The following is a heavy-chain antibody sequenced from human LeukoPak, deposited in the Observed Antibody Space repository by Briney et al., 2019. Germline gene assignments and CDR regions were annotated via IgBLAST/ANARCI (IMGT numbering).Heavy chain of an antibody. CDR2: IGGSRDYT. CDR3: AAGGGNMFDP. D-gene: IGHD1/OR15-1a*01. CDR1: GLTFTTTA. V-gene: IGHV3-23*01. Sequence: GGSLRLSYAASGLTFTTTAFSWVRQAPGKGLEWVSSIGGSRDYTYYADSVKGRFTISRDNSKNTVYLQMNILRAEDTAVYYCAAGGGNMFDPWGQGMQVTVSS. J-gene: IGHJ5*02.